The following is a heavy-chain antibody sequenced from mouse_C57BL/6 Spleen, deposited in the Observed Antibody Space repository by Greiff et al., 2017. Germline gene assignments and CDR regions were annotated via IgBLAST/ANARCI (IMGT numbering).Heavy chain of an antibody. D-gene: IGHD2-4*01. V-gene: IGHV5-9*01. CDR1: GFTFSSYT. J-gene: IGHJ4*01. CDR2: ISGGGGNT. CDR3: ARQGVYYDYDGYAMDY. Sequence: EVKLMESGGGLVKPGGSLKLSCAASGFTFSSYTMSWVRQTPEKRLEWVATISGGGGNTYYPDSVKGRFTISRDNAKNTLYLQMSSLRSEDTAWYYCARQGVYYDYDGYAMDYWGQGTSVTVSS.